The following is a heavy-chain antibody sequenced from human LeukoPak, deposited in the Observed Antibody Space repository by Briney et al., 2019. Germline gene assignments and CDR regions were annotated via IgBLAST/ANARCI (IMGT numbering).Heavy chain of an antibody. CDR1: GGTFSSYA. J-gene: IGHJ4*02. CDR2: IIPIFGTA. V-gene: IGHV1-69*06. Sequence: SVKVSCKASGGTFSSYAISWVRQAPGQGLEWMGGIIPIFGTANYAQKVQGRVTITADKSTSTAYMELSSLRSEDTAVYYCARDGYYDTAGDYWGQGTLVTVSS. D-gene: IGHD3-9*01. CDR3: ARDGYYDTAGDY.